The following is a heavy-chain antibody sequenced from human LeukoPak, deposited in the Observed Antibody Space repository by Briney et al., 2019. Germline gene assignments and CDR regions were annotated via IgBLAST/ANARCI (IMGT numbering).Heavy chain of an antibody. CDR1: GGSFSGYY. CDR3: ARKYDILTGYYESWFDP. CDR2: INHSGST. V-gene: IGHV4-34*01. D-gene: IGHD3-9*01. J-gene: IGHJ5*02. Sequence: SETLSLTCAVYGGSFSGYYWSWIRQPPGKGLEWSGEINHSGSTNYNPSLKSRVTISVDTSKNQFSLKLSSVTAADTAVYYCARKYDILTGYYESWFDPWGQGTLVTVSS.